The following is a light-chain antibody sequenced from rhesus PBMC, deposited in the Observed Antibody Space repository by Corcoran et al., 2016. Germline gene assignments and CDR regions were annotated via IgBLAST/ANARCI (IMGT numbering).Light chain of an antibody. Sequence: EIVMTQSPATLSLSPGERATLSCRATQSVRSNLAWYQQKPGQSPSLLNYDASNRATGIPARFSGSGSGTDFTRTISSLEPEDFALYYCQQYSNWPLTFGGGTKVEIK. J-gene: IGKJ4*01. CDR2: DAS. CDR1: QSVRSN. CDR3: QQYSNWPLT. V-gene: IGKV3-42*03.